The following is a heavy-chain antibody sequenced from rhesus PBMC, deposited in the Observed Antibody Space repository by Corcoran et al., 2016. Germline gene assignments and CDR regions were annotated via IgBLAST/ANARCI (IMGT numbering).Heavy chain of an antibody. V-gene: IGHV4-173*01. J-gene: IGHJ2*01. CDR1: GGSISSNY. CDR3: ARVGYSSWSGYFDL. D-gene: IGHD6-13*01. CDR2: ISGSGGSP. Sequence: QLQLQESGPGLVKPSETLSLTCAVSGGSISSNYWSWIRQPPGKGLECIGRISGSGGSPDYNPSLKSRVTISTDTAKNQFSLKLSSVTAADTAVYYCARVGYSSWSGYFDLWGPGTPITISS.